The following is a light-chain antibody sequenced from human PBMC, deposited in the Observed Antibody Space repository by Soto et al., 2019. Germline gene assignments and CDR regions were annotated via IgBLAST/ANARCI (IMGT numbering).Light chain of an antibody. CDR3: SSYAGSNNYV. Sequence: SVLTQPPSASGSPGQSVTTSCTGTSSDVGGYNYVSWYQQHPGKAPKLMIYEVSKRPSGVPDRFSGSKSGNTASLTVSGLQAEDEADYYCSSYAGSNNYVFVTGTKVTVL. J-gene: IGLJ1*01. CDR2: EVS. CDR1: SSDVGGYNY. V-gene: IGLV2-8*01.